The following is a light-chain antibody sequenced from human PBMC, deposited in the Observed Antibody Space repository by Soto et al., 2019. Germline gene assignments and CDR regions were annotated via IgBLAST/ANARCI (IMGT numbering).Light chain of an antibody. V-gene: IGKV3-15*01. J-gene: IGKJ4*01. Sequence: EIVMTQSPATLSVSPGERVTLSCRASQSVFSSLAWYQQKPGQAPRLLIYGAATRATGIPARFSGSGSGTDFTLTISSLQSEDFAVYYCQQRSNWPPTFGGGTKVEIK. CDR3: QQRSNWPPT. CDR1: QSVFSS. CDR2: GAA.